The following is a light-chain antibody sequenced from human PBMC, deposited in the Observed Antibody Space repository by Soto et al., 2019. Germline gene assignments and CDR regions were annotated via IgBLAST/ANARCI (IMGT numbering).Light chain of an antibody. CDR1: QDFGRY. CDR3: QHYKNYPWT. J-gene: IGKJ1*01. CDR2: GPS. Sequence: AIRMTQSPSSLSASAGDRVAIACRASQDFGRYLAWYQQKPGQAPKLLIYGPSTLQSGVPSRFSGGGSGTDFTLNISCLQSEDFATYYCQHYKNYPWTFGQGTKVEIK. V-gene: IGKV1-8*01.